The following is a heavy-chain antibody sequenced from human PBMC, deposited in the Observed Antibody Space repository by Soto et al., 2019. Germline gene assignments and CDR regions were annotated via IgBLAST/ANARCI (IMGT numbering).Heavy chain of an antibody. CDR1: RFTFSDFA. CDR3: AKDAVTYNGKWDWFDS. CDR2: IGGVNTDT. D-gene: IGHD1-26*01. Sequence: DVQLLESGGGLVQPGGSLTLSCAASRFTFSDFAMSWVRQAPGKGLEWVSAIGGVNTDTYYAYPVKGRFTISRDNSKNTLYLQMNSLRDEDTAVYYCAKDAVTYNGKWDWFDSWGQGTLVTVSS. V-gene: IGHV3-23*01. J-gene: IGHJ5*01.